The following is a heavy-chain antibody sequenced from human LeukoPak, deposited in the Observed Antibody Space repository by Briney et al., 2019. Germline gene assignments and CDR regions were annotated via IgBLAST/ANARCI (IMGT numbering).Heavy chain of an antibody. CDR1: GYTFTGYY. Sequence: ASVKVSCKASGYTFTGYYMHWVRQAPGQGLEWMGWINPNSGGTNYAQKFQGWVTMTRDTSISTAYMELSRLRSDVTAVYWCARGGCDTDAFDIWGQGTMVTVSS. CDR2: INPNSGGT. J-gene: IGHJ3*02. D-gene: IGHD2-21*01. CDR3: ARGGCDTDAFDI. V-gene: IGHV1-2*04.